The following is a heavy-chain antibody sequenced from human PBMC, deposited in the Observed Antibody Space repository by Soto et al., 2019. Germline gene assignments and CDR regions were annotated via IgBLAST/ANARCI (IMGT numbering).Heavy chain of an antibody. CDR2: ISGSGGST. V-gene: IGHV3-23*01. J-gene: IGHJ6*02. Sequence: EVQLLESGGGLVQPGVSLRLSCAASGFTCSSYAMSWVRQAPGKGLEWVSAISGSGGSTYYADSVKGRFTISRDNSKNTLYLQMNSLRAEDTAVYYCAKGNWNDDYYYYGMDVWGQGTTVTVSS. CDR1: GFTCSSYA. D-gene: IGHD1-20*01. CDR3: AKGNWNDDYYYYGMDV.